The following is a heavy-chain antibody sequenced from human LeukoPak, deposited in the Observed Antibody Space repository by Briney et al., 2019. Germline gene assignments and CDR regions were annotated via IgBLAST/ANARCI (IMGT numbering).Heavy chain of an antibody. CDR1: GFTFSSYW. V-gene: IGHV3-74*01. CDR3: AVTLYYYDSSGFRI. J-gene: IGHJ4*02. Sequence: PGGSMRLSCAASGFTFSSYWMHWARPAPGKGLVWVSRINSDGSSTSYADSVKGRFTISRDNAKNTLYLQMNSLRAEDTAVYYCAVTLYYYDSSGFRIWGQGTLVTVSS. D-gene: IGHD3-22*01. CDR2: INSDGSST.